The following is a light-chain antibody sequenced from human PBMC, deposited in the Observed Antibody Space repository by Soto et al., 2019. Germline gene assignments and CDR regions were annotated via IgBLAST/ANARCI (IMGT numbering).Light chain of an antibody. CDR3: QQYNNWPTT. CDR2: GAS. V-gene: IGKV3-15*01. J-gene: IGKJ5*01. Sequence: EIVMTQSPATLSVSQGERATLSCRASQSVSSNLAWYQQKPGQAPRLLIYGASTRATGIPARFSGSRSETEFTLTISSLQSEDFAVYYCQQYNNWPTTFGQGTRLEIK. CDR1: QSVSSN.